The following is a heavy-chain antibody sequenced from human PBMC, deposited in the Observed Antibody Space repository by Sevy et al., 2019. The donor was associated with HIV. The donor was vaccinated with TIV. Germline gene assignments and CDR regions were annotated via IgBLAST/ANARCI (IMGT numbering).Heavy chain of an antibody. D-gene: IGHD3-16*01. CDR3: AHETFGRFES. V-gene: IGHV3-7*01. Sequence: GGSLRLSCAASGFTFSANWMNWVRQAPGKGLEGVANIKADGSDKHYVESVEGRFTISRDNAKNLLFLQMNSLRVEDTAVYYCAHETFGRFESWGQGTLVTVSS. CDR2: IKADGSDK. CDR1: GFTFSANW. J-gene: IGHJ4*02.